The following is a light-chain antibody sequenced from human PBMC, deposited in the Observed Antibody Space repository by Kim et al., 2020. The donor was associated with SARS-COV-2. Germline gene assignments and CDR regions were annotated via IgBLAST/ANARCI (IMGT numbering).Light chain of an antibody. Sequence: DIQMTQSPSSLSASVGDRVTITCRASQSISSYLNWYQQKPGKAPKLLIYGASSLQSWVPSRFSGSGSGTDFTLTISSLQPEDFATYYCQQSYSTPLTFGGGTKLDIK. V-gene: IGKV1-39*01. CDR3: QQSYSTPLT. CDR2: GAS. J-gene: IGKJ4*01. CDR1: QSISSY.